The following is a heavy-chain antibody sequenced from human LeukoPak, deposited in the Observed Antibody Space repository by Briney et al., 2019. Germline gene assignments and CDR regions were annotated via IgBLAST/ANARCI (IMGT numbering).Heavy chain of an antibody. V-gene: IGHV4-30-2*01. CDR1: GGSISSGGYY. J-gene: IGHJ4*02. CDR2: FYHSGST. Sequence: PSETLSLTCTVSGGSISSGGYYWSWIRQPPGKGLEWIGYFYHSGSTYYKPSLKSRVTISVDRSKNQFSLKLSSVTAADTAVYYCARSNSGNFDYWGQGTLVTVSS. CDR3: ARSNSGNFDY. D-gene: IGHD1-26*01.